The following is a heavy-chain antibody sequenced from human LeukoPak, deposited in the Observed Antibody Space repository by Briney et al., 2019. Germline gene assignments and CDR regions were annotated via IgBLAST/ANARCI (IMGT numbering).Heavy chain of an antibody. CDR3: RYSGWSRVDAFDI. Sequence: SETLSLTCAVYGGSFSGYYWSWIRQPPGKGLEWIGEINHSGGTNYNPSLNSRVTISVDTSKNQFSLKLSSVTAADTAVYYCRYSGWSRVDAFDIWGQGTMVTVSS. D-gene: IGHD6-19*01. CDR1: GGSFSGYY. CDR2: INHSGGT. V-gene: IGHV4-34*01. J-gene: IGHJ3*02.